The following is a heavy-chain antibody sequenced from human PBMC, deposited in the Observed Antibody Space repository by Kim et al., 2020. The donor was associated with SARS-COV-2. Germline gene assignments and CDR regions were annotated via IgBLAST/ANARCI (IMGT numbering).Heavy chain of an antibody. Sequence: YYADPVKGRFTTSRDNSKNTLYLQMNSLRAEDTAVYYCERDVDSSGFFDYWGQGTLVTVSS. CDR3: ERDVDSSGFFDY. V-gene: IGHV3-33*01. D-gene: IGHD6-19*01. J-gene: IGHJ4*02.